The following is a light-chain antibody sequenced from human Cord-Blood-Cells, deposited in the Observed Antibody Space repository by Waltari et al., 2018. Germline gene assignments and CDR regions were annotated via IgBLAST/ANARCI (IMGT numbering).Light chain of an antibody. Sequence: QSVPTQPPSASGTPGQRVTISCSGSSSNIGSNYVYWYQQLPGTAPTLLIYRNNQRPSGVPDRFSGSKSGTSASLAISVLRSEDEADYYCAAWYDSLSGPVFGGGTKLTVL. CDR2: RNN. J-gene: IGLJ3*02. V-gene: IGLV1-47*01. CDR1: SSNIGSNY. CDR3: AAWYDSLSGPV.